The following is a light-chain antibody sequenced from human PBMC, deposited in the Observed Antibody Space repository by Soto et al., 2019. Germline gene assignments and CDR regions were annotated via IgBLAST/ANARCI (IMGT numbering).Light chain of an antibody. CDR2: GAS. CDR3: LQDYRYPWT. CDR1: QDIRSD. Sequence: AIQMTQSPSSLSASVGDRVSMTCRASQDIRSDLGWYQQKAGKAPKLLIYGASKLQSGVPSRFAGSGSGTNFTLTIGSLQTEDFATYYCLQDYRYPWTFGQGTKV. V-gene: IGKV1-6*02. J-gene: IGKJ1*01.